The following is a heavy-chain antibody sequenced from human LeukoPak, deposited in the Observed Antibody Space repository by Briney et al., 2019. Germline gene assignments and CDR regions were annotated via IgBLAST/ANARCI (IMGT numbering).Heavy chain of an antibody. Sequence: GASVTVSCKASGYTFTDYYMQWVRQAPGQGLEWMGWINPNSGGTNYAQKFQGRVTMTRDTSISTAYMELTRLRSDDTAVYYCAREGGYDILTGYQDYWGQGTLVTVSS. J-gene: IGHJ4*02. D-gene: IGHD3-9*01. CDR3: AREGGYDILTGYQDY. V-gene: IGHV1-2*02. CDR2: INPNSGGT. CDR1: GYTFTDYY.